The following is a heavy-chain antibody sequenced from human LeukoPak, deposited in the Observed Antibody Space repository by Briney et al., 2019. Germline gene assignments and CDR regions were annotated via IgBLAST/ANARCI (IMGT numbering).Heavy chain of an antibody. CDR3: ATDSSGWYLFDY. V-gene: IGHV1-24*01. CDR2: FDPEDGET. CDR1: GYTLTELS. Sequence: GASVKVSCKVSGYTLTELSMHWVRQAPGKGLEWMGGFDPEDGETTYAQKFQGRVTMTEDTSTDTAYMELSSLRSEDTAVYYCATDSSGWYLFDYWGQGTLVAVSS. D-gene: IGHD6-19*01. J-gene: IGHJ4*02.